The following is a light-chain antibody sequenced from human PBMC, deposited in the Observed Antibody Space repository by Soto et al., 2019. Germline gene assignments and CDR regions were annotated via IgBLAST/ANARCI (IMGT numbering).Light chain of an antibody. J-gene: IGLJ2*01. CDR2: DDG. CDR3: QVWDSSSDHRVV. CDR1: NIAIKS. Sequence: SYELTQAPSVSVAPGQTARITCGGNNIAIKSVHWYQQKPGQAPVLVVYDDGDRPSGIPERFSGSNSGNTATLTITRVEAGDEADYHCQVWDSSSDHRVVVGGGTKGTVL. V-gene: IGLV3-21*02.